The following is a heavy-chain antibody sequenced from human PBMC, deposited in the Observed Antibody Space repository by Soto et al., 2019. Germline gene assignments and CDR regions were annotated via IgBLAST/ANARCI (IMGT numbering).Heavy chain of an antibody. J-gene: IGHJ6*02. D-gene: IGHD2-2*01. CDR1: GGSISSGGYS. CDR3: ASISTSYYYGMDV. CDR2: IYHSGST. V-gene: IGHV4-30-2*01. Sequence: LCGGSISSGGYSWSWIRQPPGKGLEWIGYIYHSGSTYYNPSLKSRVTISVDRSKNQFSLKLSSVTAADTAVYYCASISTSYYYGMDVWGQGTTVTVSS.